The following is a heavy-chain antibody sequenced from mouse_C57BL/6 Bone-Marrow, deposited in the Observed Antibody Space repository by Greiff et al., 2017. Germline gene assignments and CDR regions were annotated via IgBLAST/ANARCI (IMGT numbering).Heavy chain of an antibody. Sequence: VQLQQSGAELARPGASVKLSCKASGYTFTSYGISWVKQRTGQGLEWIGEIYPRSGNPYYNETFKGKGTLTADKSSSTAYMELRSLTSEDSAVYFCARGFGNYKRFAYWGQGTLVTVSA. CDR1: GYTFTSYG. D-gene: IGHD2-12*01. CDR3: ARGFGNYKRFAY. J-gene: IGHJ3*01. CDR2: IYPRSGNP. V-gene: IGHV1-81*01.